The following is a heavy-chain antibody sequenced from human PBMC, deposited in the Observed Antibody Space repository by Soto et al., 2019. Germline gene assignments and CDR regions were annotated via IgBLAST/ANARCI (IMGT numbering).Heavy chain of an antibody. CDR1: GFTFSSYA. V-gene: IGHV3-30-3*01. Sequence: GGSLRLSCAASGFTFSSYAMHWVRQAPGKGLEWVAVISYDGSNKYYADSVKGRFTISRDNSKNTLYLQMNSLRAEDTAVYYCASSYCSGGSCYSDYYYYGMDVWGQGTTVTVSS. J-gene: IGHJ6*02. CDR2: ISYDGSNK. CDR3: ASSYCSGGSCYSDYYYYGMDV. D-gene: IGHD2-15*01.